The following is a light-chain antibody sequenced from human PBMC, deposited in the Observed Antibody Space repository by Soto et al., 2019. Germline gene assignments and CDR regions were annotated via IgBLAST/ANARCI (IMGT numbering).Light chain of an antibody. CDR1: SSNIGSKT. J-gene: IGLJ1*01. V-gene: IGLV1-44*01. Sequence: QSVLTQPPSASGTPGQRVTISCSGSSSNIGSKTVNWYQQLPGTDPKLLIYSNYQRPSGVPDRFSGSKSGTSASLAISGLQSEDEADYYCSAWDASLNGYVFGTGTKVTVL. CDR2: SNY. CDR3: SAWDASLNGYV.